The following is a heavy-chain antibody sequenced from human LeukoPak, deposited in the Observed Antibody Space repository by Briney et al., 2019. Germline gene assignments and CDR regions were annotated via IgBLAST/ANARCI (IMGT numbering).Heavy chain of an antibody. Sequence: GGSLRLSCVASGFAFSSYWMNWVRQAPGKGLEWVANIKQDGSEKYYVDSVKGRFTISRDNAKNSLYLQMNSLRAEDTAVYYCARDREGYQLPQMHHYYYMDVWGKGTTVTISS. CDR3: ARDREGYQLPQMHHYYYMDV. D-gene: IGHD2-2*01. V-gene: IGHV3-7*01. J-gene: IGHJ6*03. CDR1: GFAFSSYW. CDR2: IKQDGSEK.